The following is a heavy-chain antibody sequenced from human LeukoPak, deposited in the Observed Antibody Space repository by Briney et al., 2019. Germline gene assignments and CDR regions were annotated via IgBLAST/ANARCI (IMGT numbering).Heavy chain of an antibody. CDR1: GYIFTRTG. CDR2: INPSGGST. CDR3: ARGGITFSFDI. V-gene: IGHV1-46*01. Sequence: GASVKVSCKASGYIFTRTGINWVRQAPGQGLEWMGIINPSGGSTSYAQKFQGRVTMTRDMSTSTVYMELSSLRSEDTAVYYCARGGITFSFDIWGQGTMVTVSS. J-gene: IGHJ3*02. D-gene: IGHD2/OR15-2a*01.